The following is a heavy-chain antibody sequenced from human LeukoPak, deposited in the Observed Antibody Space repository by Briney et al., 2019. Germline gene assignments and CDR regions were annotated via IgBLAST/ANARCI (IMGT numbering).Heavy chain of an antibody. V-gene: IGHV4-39*01. CDR2: IFYSGTT. D-gene: IGHD1-1*01. CDR3: ARHNDPGHAFDI. CDR1: GGSISSTGHY. J-gene: IGHJ3*02. Sequence: TSETLSLTCTVSGGSISSTGHYWGWIRQPPGKGLEWIASIFYSGTTYYNPSLRSRVTMSVDTSKNQFSLKLTSVTAADTAVYYCARHNDPGHAFDIWGQGTMVPVSS.